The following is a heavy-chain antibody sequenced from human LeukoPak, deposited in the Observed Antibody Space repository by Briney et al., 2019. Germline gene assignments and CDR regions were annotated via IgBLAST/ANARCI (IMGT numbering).Heavy chain of an antibody. J-gene: IGHJ5*02. Sequence: PGGSLRLSCAASGFTFSSYSMNWVRQAPGKGLEWVSYISSSSTIYYADSVKGRFTISRDNAKNSLYLQMNSLRAEDTAVYYCVRGTIIVVVPAAYNWFDPWGQGTLVTVSS. CDR3: VRGTIIVVVPAAYNWFDP. CDR2: ISSSSTI. CDR1: GFTFSSYS. D-gene: IGHD2-2*01. V-gene: IGHV3-48*01.